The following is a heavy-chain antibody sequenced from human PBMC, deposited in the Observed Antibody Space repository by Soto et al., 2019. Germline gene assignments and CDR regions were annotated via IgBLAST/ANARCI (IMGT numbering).Heavy chain of an antibody. D-gene: IGHD6-19*01. V-gene: IGHV1-69*06. CDR3: ARDRVAGTERWFDP. CDR1: GGTFSTYA. CDR2: IIPSFGSA. Sequence: QVHLVQSGAEVKSPGASVKVSCKASGGTFSTYALSWVRQAPGQGLEWMGGIIPSFGSANYAQRFRDRVTITADKSTRTGYMELSGLRSDDTAVYYCARDRVAGTERWFDPWGQGTLVTVSS. J-gene: IGHJ5*02.